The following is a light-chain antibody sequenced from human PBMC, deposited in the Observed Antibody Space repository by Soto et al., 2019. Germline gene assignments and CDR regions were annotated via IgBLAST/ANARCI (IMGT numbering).Light chain of an antibody. Sequence: QPVLTPPASVSGSPGQTITICCPGSSDAIGTYEYISWHQHHPGKAPKLIIFGVYDRPSGISDRFSGSKSGNTASLTIFGLQVEDEAVYYCSSYTSGSTLPWVFGTGTKVTGL. J-gene: IGLJ1*01. CDR1: SDAIGTYEY. CDR3: SSYTSGSTLPWV. V-gene: IGLV2-14*01. CDR2: GVY.